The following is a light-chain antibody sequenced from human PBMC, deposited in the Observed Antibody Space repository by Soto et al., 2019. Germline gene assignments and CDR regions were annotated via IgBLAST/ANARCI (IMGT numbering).Light chain of an antibody. V-gene: IGLV2-23*01. Sequence: QSALTQAASVSGSPGQSITISCSGTSSDVGSSNLVSWYQQHPGKAPKLIIFEGDRRPSGVSGRFSGSKSGNTASLTISGLQAEDDADYYCCSFARSTTFYVFGTGTKVTVL. CDR3: CSFARSTTFYV. J-gene: IGLJ1*01. CDR1: SSDVGSSNL. CDR2: EGD.